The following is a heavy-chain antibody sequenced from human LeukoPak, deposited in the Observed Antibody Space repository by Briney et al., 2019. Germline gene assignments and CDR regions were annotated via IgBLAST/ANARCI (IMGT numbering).Heavy chain of an antibody. CDR2: FDPEDGET. Sequence: VASVTVSCKVSGYTLTELSMHWVRQAPGKGLEWMGGFDPEDGETIYAQKFQGRVTMTEDTSTDTAYMELSSLRSEDTAVYYCATSTIFGVDYYYYYGMDVWGQGTTVTVSS. CDR1: GYTLTELS. J-gene: IGHJ6*02. D-gene: IGHD3-3*01. CDR3: ATSTIFGVDYYYYYGMDV. V-gene: IGHV1-24*01.